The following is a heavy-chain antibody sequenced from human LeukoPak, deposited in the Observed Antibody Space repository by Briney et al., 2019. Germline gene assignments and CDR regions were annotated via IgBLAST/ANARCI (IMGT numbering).Heavy chain of an antibody. CDR2: ISSSSSYI. CDR3: ARDGRDPNYFDY. V-gene: IGHV3-21*01. J-gene: IGHJ4*02. CDR1: GFTFSSYS. Sequence: GGSLRLSCAASGFTFSSYSMNWVRQAPGKGLEWVSSISSSSSYIYYADSVKGRFTISRDNAKNSLYLQMNSLRAEGTAVYYCARDGRDPNYFDYWGQGTLVTVSS.